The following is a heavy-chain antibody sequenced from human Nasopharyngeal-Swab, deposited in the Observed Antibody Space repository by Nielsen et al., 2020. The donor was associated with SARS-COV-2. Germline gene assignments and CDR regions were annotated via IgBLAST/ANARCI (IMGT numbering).Heavy chain of an antibody. CDR3: ARKGSSRDGSYFDY. J-gene: IGHJ4*02. D-gene: IGHD3-10*01. CDR2: ISSSSSYI. Sequence: GGSLRLSCAASGFTFSSYSMNWVRQAPGKGLEWVSSISSSSSYIYYADSVKGRFTISRDNAKNSPYLQMNSLRAEDAAVYYCARKGSSRDGSYFDYWGQGTLVTVSS. V-gene: IGHV3-21*01. CDR1: GFTFSSYS.